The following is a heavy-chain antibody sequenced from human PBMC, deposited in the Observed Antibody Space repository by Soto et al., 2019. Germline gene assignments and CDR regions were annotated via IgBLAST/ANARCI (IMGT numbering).Heavy chain of an antibody. J-gene: IGHJ4*01. Sequence: PTLGNPKRTLTLTCPFSVFSLTTSGVGVAWIRQPPGKALEWLALIYWDDDKRYSPSLQNRLTITKDTSTNHVVLTMTNMDPVDTATYYCAHTFSSGIFDYWGQGTLVPVSS. V-gene: IGHV2-5*02. CDR3: AHTFSSGIFDY. CDR1: VFSLTTSGVG. D-gene: IGHD6-25*01. CDR2: IYWDDDK.